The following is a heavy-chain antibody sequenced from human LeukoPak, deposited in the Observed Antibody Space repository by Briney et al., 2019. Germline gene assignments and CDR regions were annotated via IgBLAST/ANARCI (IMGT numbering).Heavy chain of an antibody. V-gene: IGHV3-33*01. CDR2: IWYDGSNK. CDR1: GFTFSSYG. J-gene: IGHJ4*02. Sequence: PGGSLRLSCAASGFTFSSYGMHWVRQAPGKGLEWVAVIWYDGSNKYHADSVQGRFTISRDNSKNMAYLQMNSLRDEDTAVYYCARDPGGIHSYWGQGTLVTVSS. CDR3: ARDPGGIHSY. D-gene: IGHD1-26*01.